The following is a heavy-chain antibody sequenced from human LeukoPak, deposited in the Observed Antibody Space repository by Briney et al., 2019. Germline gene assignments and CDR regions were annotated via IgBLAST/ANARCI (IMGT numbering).Heavy chain of an antibody. CDR2: INHSGST. J-gene: IGHJ4*02. D-gene: IGHD6-19*01. CDR3: ASISSGRDM. V-gene: IGHV4-34*01. CDR1: GGSFSGYY. Sequence: PSETLSLTCAVYGGSFSGYYWSWIRQPPGKGLEWIGEINHSGSTNYNPSLKSRVTISVDTSKNQFSLKLSSVTAADTAVYYCASISSGRDMWGQGTLVTVSS.